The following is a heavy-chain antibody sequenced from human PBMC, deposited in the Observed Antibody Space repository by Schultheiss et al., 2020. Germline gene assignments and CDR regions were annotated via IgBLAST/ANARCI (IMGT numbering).Heavy chain of an antibody. V-gene: IGHV3-30-3*01. Sequence: GGSLRLSCAASGFTFSNYAMHWVRQSPGKGLEWVAVISYDGSNKYYADSVKGRFTISRDNSKNTLSLQMNSLRTEDTAVYYCARGGGGSYYVFYYGMDVWGQGTTVTVSS. CDR3: ARGGGGSYYVFYYGMDV. D-gene: IGHD1-26*01. CDR2: ISYDGSNK. J-gene: IGHJ6*02. CDR1: GFTFSNYA.